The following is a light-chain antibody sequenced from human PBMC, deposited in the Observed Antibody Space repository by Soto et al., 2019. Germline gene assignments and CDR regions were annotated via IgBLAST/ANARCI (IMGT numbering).Light chain of an antibody. CDR3: QQYGSATWT. V-gene: IGKV3-15*01. J-gene: IGKJ1*01. CDR2: RTS. Sequence: EIVMTQSPATLSVSPGERATLSCRASQSISSNLAWYQQKPGQAPRLLMFRTSSRATGFPARFSGSGSGTEFTLTISSLQSEDFAVYYCQQYGSATWTFGQGTTGDIK. CDR1: QSISSN.